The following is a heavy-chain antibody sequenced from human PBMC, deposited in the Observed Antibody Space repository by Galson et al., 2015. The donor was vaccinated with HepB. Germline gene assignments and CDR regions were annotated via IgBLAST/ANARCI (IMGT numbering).Heavy chain of an antibody. V-gene: IGHV1-46*03. Sequence: SVKVSCKASGGTFSSYAISWVRQAPGQGLEWMGIINPSGGSTSYAQKFQGRVTMTRDTSTSTVYMELSSLRSEDTAVYYCARGPSYGDYPGYYYYYGMDVWGQGTTVTVSS. D-gene: IGHD4-17*01. CDR3: ARGPSYGDYPGYYYYYGMDV. CDR1: GGTFSSYA. J-gene: IGHJ6*02. CDR2: INPSGGST.